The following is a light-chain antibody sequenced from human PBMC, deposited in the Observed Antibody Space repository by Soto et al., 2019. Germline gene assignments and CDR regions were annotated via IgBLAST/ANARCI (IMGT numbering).Light chain of an antibody. J-gene: IGKJ5*01. CDR1: QSVTSSY. Sequence: ELVLTQSPGTLSFSPGERATLSCRASQSVTSSYLAWYHQKPGQVPRLLIYGASSRATGIPDRFSGSGSGTDFTLTISRLEPEDFAVYYFQQYGSSPITFSQGTRLEIK. CDR3: QQYGSSPIT. V-gene: IGKV3-20*01. CDR2: GAS.